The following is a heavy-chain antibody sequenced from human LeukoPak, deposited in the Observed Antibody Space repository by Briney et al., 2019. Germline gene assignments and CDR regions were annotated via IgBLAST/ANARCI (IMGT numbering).Heavy chain of an antibody. V-gene: IGHV1-18*01. J-gene: IGHJ4*02. CDR1: GYTFTSYG. CDR3: ARDQKLGGYTYGYAY. Sequence: GASAKVSCKASGYTFTSYGISWVRQAPGQGLEWMGWISAYNGNTNYAQKLQGRVTMTTDTSTSTGYMELRSLGSDDTAVYYCARDQKLGGYTYGYAYWGQGTLVTVSS. CDR2: ISAYNGNT. D-gene: IGHD5-18*01.